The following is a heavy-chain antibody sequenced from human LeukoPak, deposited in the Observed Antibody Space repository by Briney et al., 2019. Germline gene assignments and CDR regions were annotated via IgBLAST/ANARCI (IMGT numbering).Heavy chain of an antibody. CDR1: GYRFINYW. CDR3: AIGGDSATSCYRCFNY. CDR2: IFPDDSDT. V-gene: IGHV5-51*01. Sequence: GESLKISYKGSGYRFINYWIGWVRQMPGKGLEWMGIIFPDDSDTRYSPSFQGQVTISADKSISTAYLQWSSLKASDTAMYYCAIGGDSATSCYRCFNYWGQGTLVTVSS. J-gene: IGHJ4*02. D-gene: IGHD2-2*01.